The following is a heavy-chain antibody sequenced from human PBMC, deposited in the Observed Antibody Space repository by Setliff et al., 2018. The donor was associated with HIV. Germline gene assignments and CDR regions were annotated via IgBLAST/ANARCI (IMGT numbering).Heavy chain of an antibody. D-gene: IGHD6-13*01. J-gene: IGHJ6*03. CDR3: ARASTGYSSIWYRNGLTYYNYMDV. V-gene: IGHV4-34*01. CDR2: INHSEST. CDR1: GGSFSGYY. Sequence: SETLSLTCAVYGGSFSGYYWTWIRQPPGKGLEWIGEINHSESTNYNPSLKSRVSMSVDTSKNQFSLRLSSVTAADTAVFYCARASTGYSSIWYRNGLTYYNYMDVWGRGTKVTVSS.